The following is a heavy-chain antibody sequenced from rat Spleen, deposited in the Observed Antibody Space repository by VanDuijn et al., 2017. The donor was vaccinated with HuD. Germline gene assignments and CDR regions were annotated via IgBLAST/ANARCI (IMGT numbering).Heavy chain of an antibody. CDR2: MWSDGDT. J-gene: IGHJ1*01. D-gene: IGHD2-2*01. Sequence: QMQLKESGPGLVQPSQTLSLTCTVSGLSLIRYHVHWVRQPPGKGLEWMGVMWSDGDTSYNSGSKSRLSISRDTSTSQVFLKMSSLQTEDTATYYCASLSTGIPLDYWYFDFWGPGTMVTVSS. CDR3: ASLSTGIPLDYWYFDF. CDR1: GLSLIRYH. V-gene: IGHV2-32*01.